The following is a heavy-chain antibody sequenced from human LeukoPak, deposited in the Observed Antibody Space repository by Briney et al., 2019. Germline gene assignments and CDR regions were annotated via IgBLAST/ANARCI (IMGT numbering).Heavy chain of an antibody. D-gene: IGHD1-7*01. CDR1: GFTVSSNY. CDR3: AKDGKTRNWNYFQAKPVY. CDR2: IYSGGST. V-gene: IGHV3-53*01. Sequence: GGSLRLSCAASGFTVSSNYMSWVRQAPGKGLEWVSVIYSGGSTYYADSVKGRFTISRDNSKNTLYLQMNSLRAEDTAVYYCAKDGKTRNWNYFQAKPVYWGQGTLVTVSS. J-gene: IGHJ4*02.